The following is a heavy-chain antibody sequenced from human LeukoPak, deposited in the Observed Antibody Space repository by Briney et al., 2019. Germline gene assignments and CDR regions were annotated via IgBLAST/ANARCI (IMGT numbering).Heavy chain of an antibody. Sequence: ASVKVSCEASGYTFTSYDINWVRQATGQGLEWMGWMNPNSGNTGYAQKFQGRVTITRNTSISTAYMELSSLRSEDTAVYYCARGGRSYYYDSSGYPGGDYWGQGTLVTVSS. V-gene: IGHV1-8*03. CDR1: GYTFTSYD. CDR3: ARGGRSYYYDSSGYPGGDY. D-gene: IGHD3-22*01. J-gene: IGHJ4*02. CDR2: MNPNSGNT.